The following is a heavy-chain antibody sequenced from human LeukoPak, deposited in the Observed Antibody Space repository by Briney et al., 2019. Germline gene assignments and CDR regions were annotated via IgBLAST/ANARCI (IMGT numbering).Heavy chain of an antibody. J-gene: IGHJ4*02. V-gene: IGHV1-2*02. D-gene: IGHD6-19*01. CDR2: INPNSGGT. Sequence: GASVKVSCKASGYTFTYYYMHWVRQAPGQGLEWMGWINPNSGGTNYAQKFQGRVTMTRDTSISTAYMELSRLRSDDTAVYYCARDLKAGSPLWFDYWGQGTLVTVSS. CDR1: GYTFTYYY. CDR3: ARDLKAGSPLWFDY.